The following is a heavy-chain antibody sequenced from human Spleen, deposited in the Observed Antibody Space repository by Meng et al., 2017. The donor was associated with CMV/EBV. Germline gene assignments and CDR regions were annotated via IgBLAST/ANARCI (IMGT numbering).Heavy chain of an antibody. J-gene: IGHJ6*02. Sequence: SLKISCAASGFIFDDYAFHWVRQVPGKGLEWVSGISWNSGNIGYADSVKGRFTISRDNAKNSLYLQMNTLRPEDTALYYCTRSGLGMDVWGQGTTVTVSS. CDR1: GFIFDDYA. V-gene: IGHV3-9*01. CDR2: ISWNSGNI. CDR3: TRSGLGMDV. D-gene: IGHD5-12*01.